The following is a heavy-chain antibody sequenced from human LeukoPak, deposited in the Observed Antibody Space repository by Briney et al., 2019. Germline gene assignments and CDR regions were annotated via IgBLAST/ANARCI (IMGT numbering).Heavy chain of an antibody. V-gene: IGHV3-11*01. J-gene: IGHJ5*02. Sequence: GGSLRLSCVASGFTFSDYYMSWIRQAPGKGLEWLSYINIGGTNTHYADSVKGRFTTSRDNAKKSLYLQMNNLRAEDTAVYYCATDGAGFDTWGQGVLVTVSS. CDR3: ATDGAGFDT. CDR1: GFTFSDYY. CDR2: INIGGTNT.